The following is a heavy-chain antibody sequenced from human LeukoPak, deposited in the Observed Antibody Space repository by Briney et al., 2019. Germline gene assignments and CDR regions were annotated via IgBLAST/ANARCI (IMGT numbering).Heavy chain of an antibody. J-gene: IGHJ6*02. Sequence: ASVKVSCKASGYTFTSYDINWVRQATGQGLEWMGWMNPNSGNTGYAQKFQGRVTMTRNTSISTAYMELSSLRSEDTAVYYCARRKTRAYYYGSGRSYYYGMDVWGQGTTVTVSS. D-gene: IGHD3-10*01. CDR3: ARRKTRAYYYGSGRSYYYGMDV. CDR2: MNPNSGNT. V-gene: IGHV1-8*01. CDR1: GYTFTSYD.